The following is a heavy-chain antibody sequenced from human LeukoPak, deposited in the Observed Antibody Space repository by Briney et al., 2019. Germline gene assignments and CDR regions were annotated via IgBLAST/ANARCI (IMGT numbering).Heavy chain of an antibody. CDR3: ARHGGGYCSGGSCYRLFPSRGYYGMDV. V-gene: IGHV4-59*08. J-gene: IGHJ6*02. CDR1: GGSISSYY. D-gene: IGHD2-15*01. Sequence: PSETLSLTCTVSGGSISSYYWSWIRQPPGKGLEWIGYIYYSGSTNYNPSLKSRVTISVDTSKNQFSLKLSSVTAAGTAVYYCARHGGGYCSGGSCYRLFPSRGYYGMDVWGQGTTVTVSS. CDR2: IYYSGST.